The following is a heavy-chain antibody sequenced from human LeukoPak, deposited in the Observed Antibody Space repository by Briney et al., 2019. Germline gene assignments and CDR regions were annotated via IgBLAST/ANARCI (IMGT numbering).Heavy chain of an antibody. CDR1: GFTFSRYS. Sequence: GGSLRLSCAASGFTFSRYSMNWVRRAAGKGVEWVSSISSSSSYIYYADSVKGRFTISRYNAKNSLYLQMNRLRAEDTAVYYCAREREELDDYWGQGTLVTVSS. V-gene: IGHV3-21*01. J-gene: IGHJ4*02. D-gene: IGHD6-13*01. CDR3: AREREELDDY. CDR2: ISSSSSYI.